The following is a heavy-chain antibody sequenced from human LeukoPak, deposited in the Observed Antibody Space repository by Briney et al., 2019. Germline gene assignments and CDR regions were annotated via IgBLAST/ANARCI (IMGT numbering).Heavy chain of an antibody. Sequence: PSETLSLTCAVYGGSSGGSFSGYYWNWIRQPPGKGLEWIGEITNYNPSLKSRVTISVDTSKNQFSLKLSSVTAADTAVYYCARGLAAAGNNWFDPWGQGTLVTVSS. V-gene: IGHV4-34*01. CDR2: IT. J-gene: IGHJ5*02. D-gene: IGHD6-13*01. CDR1: GGSSGGSFSGYY. CDR3: ARGLAAAGNNWFDP.